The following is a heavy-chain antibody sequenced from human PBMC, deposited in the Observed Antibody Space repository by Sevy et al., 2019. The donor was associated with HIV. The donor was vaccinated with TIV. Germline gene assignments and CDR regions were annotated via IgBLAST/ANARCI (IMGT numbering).Heavy chain of an antibody. CDR2: IRSNTFGAKT. J-gene: IGHJ6*02. D-gene: IGHD3-10*01. V-gene: IGHV3-49*03. Sequence: GGSLRLSCTASGFTFGDYAMNWLRQAPGKGLEWVGFIRSNTFGAKTEYAASVKGRFTISSDDSKSIAYLQMNSLKTEDTAVYFCARVRGTISPYYYFGMDVWGQGTTVTVSS. CDR1: GFTFGDYA. CDR3: ARVRGTISPYYYFGMDV.